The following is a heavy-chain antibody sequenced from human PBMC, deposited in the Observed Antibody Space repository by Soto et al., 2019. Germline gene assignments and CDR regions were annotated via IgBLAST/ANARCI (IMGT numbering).Heavy chain of an antibody. CDR1: GFTFSHYG. CDR3: AKEYCTMTTLHYYGMDV. CDR2: ISYDGSSK. Sequence: QVQLVESGGGVVPPGRSLRLSCAASGFTFSHYGIHWVRQAPGKGLEWVAVISYDGSSKYYADSVKGRMTIYRDNSKNTMYLEMNIRTSDDTAVYYCAKEYCTMTTLHYYGMDVWGQGTRVTVSS. V-gene: IGHV3-30*18. J-gene: IGHJ6*02. D-gene: IGHD2-8*01.